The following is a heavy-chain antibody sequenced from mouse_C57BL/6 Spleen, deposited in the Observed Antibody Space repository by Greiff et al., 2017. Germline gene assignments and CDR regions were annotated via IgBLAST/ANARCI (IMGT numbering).Heavy chain of an antibody. CDR2: ISYDGSN. CDR1: GYSITSGYY. V-gene: IGHV3-6*01. J-gene: IGHJ4*01. D-gene: IGHD4-1*01. CDR3: AREVGHAMDY. Sequence: DVKLQESGPGLVKPSQSLSLTCSVTGYSITSGYYWNWIRQFPGNKLEWMGYISYDGSNNYNPSLKNRISITRDTSKNQFFLKLNSVTTEDTATYYCAREVGHAMDYWGQGTSVTVSS.